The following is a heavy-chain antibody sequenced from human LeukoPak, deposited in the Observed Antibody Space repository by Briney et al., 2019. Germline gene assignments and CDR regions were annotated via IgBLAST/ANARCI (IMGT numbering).Heavy chain of an antibody. CDR2: IWYDGSNK. Sequence: GGSLRLSCAASGFTFSSYGMHWVRQAPGKGLEWVAVIWYDGSNKYYADSVKGRFTISRDNSKNTLYLQMNSLRAEDTAVYYCARDPTYYYDSSGYYYMSLMYYFDYWGQGTLVTVSS. CDR1: GFTFSSYG. J-gene: IGHJ4*02. V-gene: IGHV3-33*01. CDR3: ARDPTYYYDSSGYYYMSLMYYFDY. D-gene: IGHD3-22*01.